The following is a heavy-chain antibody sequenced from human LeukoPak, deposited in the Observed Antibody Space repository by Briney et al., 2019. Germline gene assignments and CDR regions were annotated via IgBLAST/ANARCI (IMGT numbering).Heavy chain of an antibody. CDR1: GFTFSNAW. D-gene: IGHD1-14*01. Sequence: GGSLRLSCAASGFTFSNAWMSWVRQAPGKGLEWVAVIKSKSDGGTTDYAASVKGRFTISRDDSKSTAYLQMNSLKIEDTAVYYCTRDWYWGQGTLVTVSS. J-gene: IGHJ4*02. CDR3: TRDWY. V-gene: IGHV3-15*01. CDR2: IKSKSDGGTT.